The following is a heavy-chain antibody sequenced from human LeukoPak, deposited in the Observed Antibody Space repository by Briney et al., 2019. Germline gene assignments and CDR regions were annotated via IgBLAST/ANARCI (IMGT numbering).Heavy chain of an antibody. J-gene: IGHJ6*02. CDR1: GFTFSDYY. CDR3: AREVVVVPDYYYYGLDV. CDR2: ISRSGSSL. V-gene: IGHV3-11*01. D-gene: IGHD2-2*01. Sequence: GESLRLSCAASGFTFSDYYMTWIRQAPGKGLEYVSHISRSGSSLYYGDSVTGRFSISRDNAKNSPYLQMNSLRVEDTAVYYCAREVVVVPDYYYYGLDVWGQGTTVTVSS.